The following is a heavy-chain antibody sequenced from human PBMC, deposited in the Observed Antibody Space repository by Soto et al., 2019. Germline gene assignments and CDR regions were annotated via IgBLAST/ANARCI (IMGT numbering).Heavy chain of an antibody. J-gene: IGHJ4*02. V-gene: IGHV1-3*01. D-gene: IGHD3-3*01. CDR1: GYTFTSYA. CDR2: INAGNGNT. Sequence: QVQLVQSGAEVKKPGASVKVSCKASGYTFTSYAMHWVRQAPGQRLEWMRWINAGNGNTKYSQKFQGRVTITRDTTASTAYVELCSRRSEDTAVYYCARDFRITIVGVVQGFAYWGQGTLVTVSS. CDR3: ARDFRITIVGVVQGFAY.